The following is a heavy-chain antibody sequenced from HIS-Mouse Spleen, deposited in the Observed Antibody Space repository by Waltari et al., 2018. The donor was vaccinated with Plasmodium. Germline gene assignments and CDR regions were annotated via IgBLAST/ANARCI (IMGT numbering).Heavy chain of an antibody. V-gene: IGHV3-7*01. Sequence: EVQLLESGGGLVQPEGSLMLSCAASGFPFCRLWMRWVRQATGKGVEWVANIKQDGSEKYYVDSVKGRFTISRDNAKNSLYLQMNSLRAEDTAVYYCASSWYWYFDLWGRGTLVTVSS. D-gene: IGHD6-13*01. J-gene: IGHJ2*01. CDR2: IKQDGSEK. CDR3: ASSWYWYFDL. CDR1: GFPFCRLW.